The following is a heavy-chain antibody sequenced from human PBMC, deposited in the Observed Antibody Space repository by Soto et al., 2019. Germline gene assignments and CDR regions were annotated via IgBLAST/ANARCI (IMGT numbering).Heavy chain of an antibody. D-gene: IGHD2-21*02. Sequence: TGGSLRLSCAASGFTFSSYAMHWVRQAPGKGLEWVAVISYDGSNKYYADSVKGRFTISRDNSKNTLYLQMNSLRAEDTAVYYCARDRDCGGDCQGYFDYWGQGTLVTVSS. CDR1: GFTFSSYA. J-gene: IGHJ4*02. V-gene: IGHV3-30-3*01. CDR3: ARDRDCGGDCQGYFDY. CDR2: ISYDGSNK.